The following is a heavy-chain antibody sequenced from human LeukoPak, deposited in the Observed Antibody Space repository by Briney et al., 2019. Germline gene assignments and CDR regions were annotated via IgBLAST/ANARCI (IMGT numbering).Heavy chain of an antibody. J-gene: IGHJ3*02. V-gene: IGHV3-48*03. CDR1: GFTFSSYE. CDR2: ISGSGSMI. D-gene: IGHD3-22*01. CDR3: HYDSSGHDAFDI. Sequence: PGRSLRLSCVASGFTFSSYEMNWVRQAPGKGLEWVSYISGSGSMIYYADSVKGRFTISRDNAKNSLYLQMSSLRVEDTAVYYCHYDSSGHDAFDIWGQGTMVTVSS.